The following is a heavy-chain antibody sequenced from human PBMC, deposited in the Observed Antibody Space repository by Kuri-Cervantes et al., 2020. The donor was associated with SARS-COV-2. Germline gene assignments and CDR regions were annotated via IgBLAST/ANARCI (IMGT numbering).Heavy chain of an antibody. V-gene: IGHV3-23*01. CDR2: ISGSGGST. Sequence: GGSLRLSCAASGLTFSSYAMSWVRQAPGKGLEWVSAISGSGGSTYYADSVKGRFTISRDNSKNTLYLQMNSLRAEDTAVYYCARGWDYGSGSYYPRGDYGMDVWGQGTTVTVSS. CDR1: GLTFSSYA. D-gene: IGHD3-10*01. CDR3: ARGWDYGSGSYYPRGDYGMDV. J-gene: IGHJ6*02.